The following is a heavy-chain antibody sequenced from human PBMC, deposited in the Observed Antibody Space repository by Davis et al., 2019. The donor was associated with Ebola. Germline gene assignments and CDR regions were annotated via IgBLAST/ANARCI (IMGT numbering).Heavy chain of an antibody. CDR3: ASSVAAGDYYYYGMDV. CDR2: ISYDGSNK. D-gene: IGHD6-19*01. CDR1: GFTFSSYA. Sequence: GESLKISCAASGFTFSSYAMHWVRQAPGKGLEWVAVISYDGSNKYYADSVKGRFTISRDNSKNTLYLQMNSLRDEDTAVYYCASSVAAGDYYYYGMDVWGQGTTVTVSS. V-gene: IGHV3-30*04. J-gene: IGHJ6*02.